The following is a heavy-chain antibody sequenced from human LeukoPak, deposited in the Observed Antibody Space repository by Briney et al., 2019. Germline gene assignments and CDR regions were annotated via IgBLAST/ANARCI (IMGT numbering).Heavy chain of an antibody. V-gene: IGHV3-48*01. CDR2: ISGSSTTI. CDR1: GFSFSSHS. CDR3: ARDRDWAFDY. Sequence: GGSLRLSCAASGFSFSSHSMNWVRQAPGKGLEWVSYISGSSTTIDYADSAKGRFIISRDNAKKSLYLQMNNLRAEDTAVYYCARDRDWAFDYWGQGILVTVSS. D-gene: IGHD3/OR15-3a*01. J-gene: IGHJ4*02.